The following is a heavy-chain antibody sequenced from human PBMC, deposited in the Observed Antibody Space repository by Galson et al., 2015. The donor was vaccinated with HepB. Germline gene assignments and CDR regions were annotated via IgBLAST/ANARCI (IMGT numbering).Heavy chain of an antibody. CDR2: INPSGGST. D-gene: IGHD6-13*01. Sequence: SVKVSCKASGYIFTNQYMHWVRQAPGQGLEWMGIINPSGGSTNYAQKFQGRVTLTRDTSTSTVYMELSSLRFGDTAVYYCARGSSVAQQLVLGYWGQGTLVTVSS. J-gene: IGHJ4*02. V-gene: IGHV1-46*03. CDR1: GYIFTNQY. CDR3: ARGSSVAQQLVLGY.